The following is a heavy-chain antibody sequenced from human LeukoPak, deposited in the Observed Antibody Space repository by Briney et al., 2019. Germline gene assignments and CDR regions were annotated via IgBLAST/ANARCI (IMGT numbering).Heavy chain of an antibody. CDR2: LYCSGCT. J-gene: IGHJ4*02. D-gene: IGHD4-11*01. CDR3: ARHDIAYCNSCFDY. CDR1: GGPISSYY. V-gene: IGHV4-59*08. Sequence: SETLSLTCTVSGGPISSYYWSWIRQPPGKGLEWIGYLYCSGCTNYNPSLRSRVTISVDTSKNHFSLKLSSVTTADTAVYYCARHDIAYCNSCFDYWGQGTLVTV.